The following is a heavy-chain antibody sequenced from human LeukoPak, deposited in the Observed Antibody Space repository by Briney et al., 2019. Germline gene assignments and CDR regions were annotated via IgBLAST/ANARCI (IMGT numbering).Heavy chain of an antibody. CDR3: ARNFGYSYGNDY. CDR2: ISYDGSNK. CDR1: GFTFSSFA. V-gene: IGHV3-30-3*01. Sequence: GALRLSCAASGFTFSSFAMTWVRQAPGKGLEWVAVISYDGSNKYYADSVKGRFTISRDNSKNTLYLQMNSLRAEDTAVYYCARNFGYSYGNDYWGQGTLVTVSS. J-gene: IGHJ4*02. D-gene: IGHD5-18*01.